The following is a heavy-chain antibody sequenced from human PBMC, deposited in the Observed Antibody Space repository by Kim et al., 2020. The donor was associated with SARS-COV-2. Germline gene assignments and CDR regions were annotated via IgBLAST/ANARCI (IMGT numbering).Heavy chain of an antibody. CDR2: INHSGST. CDR3: ARGQIVVVPAATTHYFDY. D-gene: IGHD2-2*01. J-gene: IGHJ4*02. CDR1: GGSFSGYY. Sequence: SETLSLTCAVYGGSFSGYYWSWIRQPPGKGLEWIGEINHSGSTNYNPSLKSRVTISVDTSKNQFSLKLSSVTAADTAVYYCARGQIVVVPAATTHYFDYWGQGTLVTVSS. V-gene: IGHV4-34*01.